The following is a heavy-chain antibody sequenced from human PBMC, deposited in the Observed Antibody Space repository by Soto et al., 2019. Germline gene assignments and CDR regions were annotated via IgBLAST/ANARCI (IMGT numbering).Heavy chain of an antibody. Sequence: QVQLVESGGGVVQPGRSLRLSCAASGFTFSSYGMHWVRQAPGKGLEWVAVISYDGSNKYYADSVKGRFTISRDNSKNTLYLQMNSLRAEDTAVHYCAKDLKRYNWNDGYYYGMDVWGQGTTVTVSS. V-gene: IGHV3-30*18. J-gene: IGHJ6*02. CDR2: ISYDGSNK. D-gene: IGHD1-1*01. CDR3: AKDLKRYNWNDGYYYGMDV. CDR1: GFTFSSYG.